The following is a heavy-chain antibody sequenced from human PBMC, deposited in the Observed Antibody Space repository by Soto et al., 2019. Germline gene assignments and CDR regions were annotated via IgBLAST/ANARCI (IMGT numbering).Heavy chain of an antibody. Sequence: EVQLVESGGGLVQPGRSLRLSCAASGFTFDDYAMHWVRQAPGKGLEWVSGISWNSGSIGYADSVKGRFTISRDNAKNSLYLQMNSLRAEDPALYYCAKGGQLRSEGGGYWGQGTLVTVSS. V-gene: IGHV3-9*01. D-gene: IGHD2-2*01. CDR1: GFTFDDYA. CDR3: AKGGQLRSEGGGY. CDR2: ISWNSGSI. J-gene: IGHJ4*02.